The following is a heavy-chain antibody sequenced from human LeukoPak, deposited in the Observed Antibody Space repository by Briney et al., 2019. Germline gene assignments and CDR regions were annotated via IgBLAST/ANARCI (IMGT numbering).Heavy chain of an antibody. Sequence: SETLSLTCTVSGGSISSGGYYWSWIRQHPGKGLEWIGYIYYSGSTYYNPSLKSRVTISVDTSKNQFSLKLSSVTAADTAVYYCARDQGYYDSGGYLSGDHWFDPWGQGTLVTVSS. CDR2: IYYSGST. V-gene: IGHV4-31*03. J-gene: IGHJ5*02. CDR3: ARDQGYYDSGGYLSGDHWFDP. D-gene: IGHD3-22*01. CDR1: GGSISSGGYY.